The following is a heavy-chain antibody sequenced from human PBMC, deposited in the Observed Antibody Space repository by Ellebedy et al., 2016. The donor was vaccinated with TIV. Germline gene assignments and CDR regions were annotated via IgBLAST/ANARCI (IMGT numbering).Heavy chain of an antibody. CDR3: AGSPYYYDSSGYPYPDYYYYGMDV. CDR1: GGTFSSYA. V-gene: IGHV1-69*13. CDR2: IIPIFGTA. Sequence: SVKVSXXASGGTFSSYAISWVRQAPGQGLEWMGGIIPIFGTANYAQKFQGRVTITADESTSTAYMELSSLRSEDTAVYYCAGSPYYYDSSGYPYPDYYYYGMDVWGQGTTVTVSS. J-gene: IGHJ6*02. D-gene: IGHD3-22*01.